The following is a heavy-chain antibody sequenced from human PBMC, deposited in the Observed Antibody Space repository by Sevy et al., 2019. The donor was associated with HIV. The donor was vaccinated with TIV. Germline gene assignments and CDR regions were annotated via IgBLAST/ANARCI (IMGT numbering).Heavy chain of an antibody. D-gene: IGHD3-10*01. V-gene: IGHV3-48*01. CDR3: ARGTYYYGSGTRVDYYYYGMDV. Sequence: GGSLRLSCAASGFTFSSYSMNWVRQAPGKGLEWVSSISSSSSTIYYADSVKGRFTISRDNAKNSLYLQMNSLRAEDTAVYYCARGTYYYGSGTRVDYYYYGMDVWGQGTTVTVSS. CDR2: ISSSSSTI. CDR1: GFTFSSYS. J-gene: IGHJ6*02.